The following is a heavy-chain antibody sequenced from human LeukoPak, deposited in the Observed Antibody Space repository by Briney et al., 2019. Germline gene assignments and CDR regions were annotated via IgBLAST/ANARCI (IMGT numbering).Heavy chain of an antibody. CDR2: IIPIFGTA. CDR3: ARDQTLTYYYDSSGYYYQYYFDY. J-gene: IGHJ4*02. D-gene: IGHD3-22*01. Sequence: SVKVSCKASGGTFSSYAISWVRQAPGQGLEWMGGIIPIFGTANYAQKFQGRVTITTDESTSTAYMELSSLRSEDTAVYYCARDQTLTYYYDSSGYYYQYYFDYWGQGTLATVSS. V-gene: IGHV1-69*05. CDR1: GGTFSSYA.